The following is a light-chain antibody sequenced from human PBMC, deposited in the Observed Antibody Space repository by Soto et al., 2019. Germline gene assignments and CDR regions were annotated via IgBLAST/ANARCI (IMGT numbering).Light chain of an antibody. J-gene: IGKJ4*01. CDR3: QQYDDWLRLT. Sequence: EIVLTQSPGILSLSPGERASLSCGASQSISSSFLAWYQQKPGQAPRLLIYGASSRATGIPDRFSGTGSETDFTLTISRLEPEDFAVYYCQQYDDWLRLTFGGGTKVEIK. CDR2: GAS. V-gene: IGKV3-20*01. CDR1: QSISSSF.